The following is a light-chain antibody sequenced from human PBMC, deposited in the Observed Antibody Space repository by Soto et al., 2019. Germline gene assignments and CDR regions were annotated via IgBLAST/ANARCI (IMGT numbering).Light chain of an antibody. J-gene: IGKJ1*01. V-gene: IGKV3-20*01. CDR3: QQYGSSPRT. CDR1: QSVSISY. Sequence: EIVLTQSPGTLSLSPGERATLSCRDSQSVSISYLAWYQQKPGQAPRLLIYGASSRATSIPDRFSGSGSGTDFTLTISRLEPEDFAVYYCQQYGSSPRTFGLGTKVEIK. CDR2: GAS.